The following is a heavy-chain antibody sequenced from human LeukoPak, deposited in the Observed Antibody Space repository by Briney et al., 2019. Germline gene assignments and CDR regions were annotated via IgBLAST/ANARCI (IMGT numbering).Heavy chain of an antibody. D-gene: IGHD3-10*01. CDR2: INPSGGST. Sequence: ASVKVSCKASGHTFTSYYMHWVRQAPGQGLEWMGIINPSGGSTSYAQKFQGRVTMTRDTSTSTVYMELSSLRSEDTAVYYCARVGHYYGSGSYYRGFDYWGQGTLVTVSS. J-gene: IGHJ4*02. CDR1: GHTFTSYY. V-gene: IGHV1-46*01. CDR3: ARVGHYYGSGSYYRGFDY.